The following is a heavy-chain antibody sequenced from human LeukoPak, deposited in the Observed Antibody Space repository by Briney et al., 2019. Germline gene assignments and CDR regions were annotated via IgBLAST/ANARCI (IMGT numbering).Heavy chain of an antibody. Sequence: GGSLRLSCVASGFAFNEYNMHWVRQAPGKGLEWVSLITWDGATTYYADSVKGRFTISRDNSKNSLYLQMNNLSTEDTALYYCGKDLAGSYLLDYWGQGTLVTVSS. CDR3: GKDLAGSYLLDY. CDR1: GFAFNEYN. J-gene: IGHJ4*02. CDR2: ITWDGATT. V-gene: IGHV3-43*01. D-gene: IGHD3-10*01.